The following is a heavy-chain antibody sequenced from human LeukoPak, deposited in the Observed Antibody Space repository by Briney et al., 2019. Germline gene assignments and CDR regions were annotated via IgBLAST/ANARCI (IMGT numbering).Heavy chain of an antibody. CDR3: ARDIAKVGATKKYYFDY. J-gene: IGHJ4*02. CDR1: GGSIRSSYYY. Sequence: TLSLTCPVSGGSIRSSYYYWGWIRQPPGKGLEWIGSIYDSGSTNYNPSLKSRVTISVDTSKNQFSLKLSSVTAADTAVYYCARDIAKVGATKKYYFDYWGQGTLVTVSS. CDR2: IYDSGST. D-gene: IGHD1-26*01. V-gene: IGHV4-39*07.